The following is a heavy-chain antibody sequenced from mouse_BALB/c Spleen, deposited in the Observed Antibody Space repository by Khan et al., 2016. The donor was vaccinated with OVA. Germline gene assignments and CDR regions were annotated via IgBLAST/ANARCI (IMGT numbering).Heavy chain of an antibody. CDR3: ARYYGNYGWYFDV. J-gene: IGHJ1*01. D-gene: IGHD2-1*01. CDR2: IWTGGST. Sequence: VQLQESGPGLVAPSQSLSITCTVSGFSLTSYGVHWVRQPPRKGLEWLGVIWTGGSTNYNSALMSRLSITKDNSKSQVFLKMNSLQTDDTAMYYCARYYGNYGWYFDVWGAGTTVTVSS. V-gene: IGHV2-9*02. CDR1: GFSLTSYG.